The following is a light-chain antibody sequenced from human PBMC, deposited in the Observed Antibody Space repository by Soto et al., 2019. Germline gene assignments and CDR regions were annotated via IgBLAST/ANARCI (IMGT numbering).Light chain of an antibody. J-gene: IGKJ1*01. CDR3: QQYNSYWT. Sequence: DIQMTQSPSTLSASVGDRVTITCRATQSISNSLAWYQQKPGKAPKLLIYKASSLESGFPSRFSGRVSGTEFTLTIASLRPDDFATYYCQQYNSYWTFGQGTKVEIK. CDR2: KAS. CDR1: QSISNS. V-gene: IGKV1-5*03.